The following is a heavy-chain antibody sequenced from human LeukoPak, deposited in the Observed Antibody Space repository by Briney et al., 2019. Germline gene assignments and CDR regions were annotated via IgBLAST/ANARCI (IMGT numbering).Heavy chain of an antibody. CDR3: ARSAGDYYDSSGYYQGDY. CDR2: ISAYNGNT. CDR1: GYTFTSYG. V-gene: IGHV1-18*01. Sequence: ASVKVSYKASGYTFTSYGISWVRQAPGQRLEWLGWISAYNGNTNYAQKLQGRVTMTTDTSTSTAYMELRSLRSDDTAVYYCARSAGDYYDSSGYYQGDYWGQGTLVTVSS. J-gene: IGHJ4*02. D-gene: IGHD3-22*01.